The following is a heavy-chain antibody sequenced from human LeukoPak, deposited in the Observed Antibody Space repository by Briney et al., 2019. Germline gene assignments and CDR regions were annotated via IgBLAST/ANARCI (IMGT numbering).Heavy chain of an antibody. Sequence: SETLSLTCTVSGGSTSSYYWSWIRQPPGKGLEWVGYIYYSGSTNYNPSLKSRVTISVDTSKNQFSLKLSSVTAADTAVYYCARAVPAAKVMLGDWFDPWGQGTLVTVSS. D-gene: IGHD2-2*01. V-gene: IGHV4-59*01. CDR1: GGSTSSYY. CDR2: IYYSGST. CDR3: ARAVPAAKVMLGDWFDP. J-gene: IGHJ5*02.